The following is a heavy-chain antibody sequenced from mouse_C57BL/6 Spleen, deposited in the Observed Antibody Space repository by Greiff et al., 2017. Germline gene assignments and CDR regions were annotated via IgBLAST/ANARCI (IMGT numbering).Heavy chain of an antibody. CDR3: ALGYYGSSSWYFDV. V-gene: IGHV1-61*01. CDR1: GYTFTSYW. CDR2: IYPSDSET. Sequence: VQLQQPGAELVRPGSSVKLSCKASGYTFTSYWMDWVKQRPGQGLEWIGNIYPSDSETHYNQKFKDKATLTVDKSSSTAYMQLSSLTSEDSAVYYCALGYYGSSSWYFDVWGTGTTVTVAS. J-gene: IGHJ1*03. D-gene: IGHD1-1*01.